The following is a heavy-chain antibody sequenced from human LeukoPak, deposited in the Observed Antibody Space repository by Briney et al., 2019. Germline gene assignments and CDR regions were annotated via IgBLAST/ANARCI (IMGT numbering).Heavy chain of an antibody. CDR1: GFTFISYE. CDR3: ARDAGSWWPFDY. D-gene: IGHD2-15*01. J-gene: IGHJ4*02. Sequence: PGGSLRLSCAASGFTFISYEMNWVRQAPGEGLEWVSTISGDGENKHYADFVKGRFTISRDNSRNTLSLQMNSLRVEDTAVYFCARDAGSWWPFDYWGQGALVTVSS. V-gene: IGHV3-23*01. CDR2: ISGDGENK.